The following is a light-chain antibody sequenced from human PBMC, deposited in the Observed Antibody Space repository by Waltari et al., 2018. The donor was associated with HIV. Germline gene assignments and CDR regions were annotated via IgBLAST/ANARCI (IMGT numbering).Light chain of an antibody. J-gene: IGKJ2*01. V-gene: IGKV4-1*01. CDR2: GAS. Sequence: DIVMTQSPDTLTLSLGERATISCKSNQTLFYTANNRNYLAWYQQKPRQPPRLIIYGASRREPGVPDRFNGSGSVTDFSLTITSLQAEDVGVYYCQQYFNTPYTFGRGTKLEI. CDR3: QQYFNTPYT. CDR1: QTLFYTANNRNY.